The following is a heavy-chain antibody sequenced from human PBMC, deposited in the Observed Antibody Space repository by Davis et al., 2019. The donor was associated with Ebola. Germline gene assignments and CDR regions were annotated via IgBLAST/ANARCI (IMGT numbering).Heavy chain of an antibody. CDR2: INPDSGGT. CDR3: ARGLLWFGEPHLDY. D-gene: IGHD3-10*01. CDR1: GYTFTGYY. V-gene: IGHV1-2*06. Sequence: ASVKVSCKTSGYTFTGYYVHWVRQAPGQGLEWMGRINPDSGGTNYAQKFQGRVTMTRDTSISTGYMELSRMTSDDTAVYYCARGLLWFGEPHLDYWGQGTLVTVSS. J-gene: IGHJ4*02.